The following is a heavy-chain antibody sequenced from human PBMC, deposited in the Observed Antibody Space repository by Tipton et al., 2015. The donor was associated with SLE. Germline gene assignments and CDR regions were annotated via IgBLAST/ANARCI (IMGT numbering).Heavy chain of an antibody. J-gene: IGHJ6*03. CDR1: GGSISSSGHY. V-gene: IGHV4-39*07. D-gene: IGHD7-27*01. CDR2: IHYSVAT. Sequence: TLSLTCTVSGGSISSSGHYWGWIRQPPGKGLEWIGSIHYSVATHYNPSLKSRVTISVDTSKNQFSLKLSSVTAADTAVYYCARSPPRPLGYYYYYDYMDVWGKGTTVTVSS. CDR3: ARSPPRPLGYYYYYDYMDV.